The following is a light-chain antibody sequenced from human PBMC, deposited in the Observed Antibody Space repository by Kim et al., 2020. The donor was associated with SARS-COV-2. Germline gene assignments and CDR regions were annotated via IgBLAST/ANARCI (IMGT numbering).Light chain of an antibody. CDR3: NSRDSNDNVV. CDR2: GKN. J-gene: IGLJ2*01. Sequence: VAWGPTVTTTCQGDSLRSYYATWYQQKPGQAPILVIYGKNNRPSGIPDRFSGSSSGNTASLTITGTQAGDEADYYCNSRDSNDNVVFGGGTQLTVL. V-gene: IGLV3-19*01. CDR1: SLRSYY.